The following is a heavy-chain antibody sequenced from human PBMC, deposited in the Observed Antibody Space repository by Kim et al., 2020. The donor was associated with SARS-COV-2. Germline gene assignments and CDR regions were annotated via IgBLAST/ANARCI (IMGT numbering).Heavy chain of an antibody. V-gene: IGHV3-23*01. D-gene: IGHD2-2*01. CDR2: ISGSGGST. CDR1: GFTFSSYA. J-gene: IGHJ4*02. CDR3: AKSGGYCSSTSCYDGGY. Sequence: GGSLRLSCAASGFTFSSYAMSWVRQAPGKGLEWVSAISGSGGSTYYADSVKGRFTISRDNSKNTLYLQMNSLRAEDTAVYYCAKSGGYCSSTSCYDGGYWGQGTLVTVSS.